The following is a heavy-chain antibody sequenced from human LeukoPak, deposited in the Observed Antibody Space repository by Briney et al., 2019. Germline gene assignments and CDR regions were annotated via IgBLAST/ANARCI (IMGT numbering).Heavy chain of an antibody. Sequence: GGSLRLSCADSGFTFSDYWMTWVRQTPGKGLEFVANINQDGSENYYVDSVRGRFIISRGYAKNSLYLQMTSLRVEDTAVYYCTRDRGFGHFDCWGQGTLVTVSS. CDR3: TRDRGFGHFDC. D-gene: IGHD3-16*01. CDR2: INQDGSEN. V-gene: IGHV3-7*01. CDR1: GFTFSDYW. J-gene: IGHJ4*02.